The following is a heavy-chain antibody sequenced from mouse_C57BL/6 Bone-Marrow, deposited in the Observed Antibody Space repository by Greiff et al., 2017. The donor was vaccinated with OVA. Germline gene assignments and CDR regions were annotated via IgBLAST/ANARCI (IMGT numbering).Heavy chain of an antibody. CDR1: GYTFTDYY. Sequence: EVKLQESGPVLVKPGASVKMSCKASGYTFTDYYMNWVKQSHGKSLEWIGVINPYNGGTSYNQKFKGKATLTVDKSSSTAYMELNSLTSEDSAVYYCARGRSTMVTTEFAYWGQGTLVTVSA. CDR2: INPYNGGT. CDR3: ARGRSTMVTTEFAY. D-gene: IGHD2-2*01. J-gene: IGHJ3*01. V-gene: IGHV1-19*01.